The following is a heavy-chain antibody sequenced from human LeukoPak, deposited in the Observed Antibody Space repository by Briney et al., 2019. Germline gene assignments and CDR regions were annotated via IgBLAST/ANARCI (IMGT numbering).Heavy chain of an antibody. D-gene: IGHD2-2*01. Sequence: KPSETLSLTCTVSGGSISSYYWSWIRQPAGKGLEWIGRIYTSGSTNYNPSLKSRVTMSVDTSTNQFSLKLSSVTAADTAVYYCARDRVIGERYCSSTSCYGKFLWFDPWGQGTLVTVSS. CDR1: GGSISSYY. CDR3: ARDRVIGERYCSSTSCYGKFLWFDP. CDR2: IYTSGST. J-gene: IGHJ5*02. V-gene: IGHV4-4*07.